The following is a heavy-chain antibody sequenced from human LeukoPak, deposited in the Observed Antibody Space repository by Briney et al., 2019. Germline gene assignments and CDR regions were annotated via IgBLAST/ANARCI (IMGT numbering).Heavy chain of an antibody. CDR1: GGSFSGYY. CDR3: ARAGSSSAATDY. CDR2: INHSGST. V-gene: IGHV4-34*01. J-gene: IGHJ4*02. Sequence: AETLSLTCAVYGGSFSGYYWSWIRQPPGKGLEWIGEINHSGSTNYNPSLKSRVTISVDTSKNQFSLKLSSVTAADTAVYYCARAGSSSAATDYWGQGTLVTVSS. D-gene: IGHD6-6*01.